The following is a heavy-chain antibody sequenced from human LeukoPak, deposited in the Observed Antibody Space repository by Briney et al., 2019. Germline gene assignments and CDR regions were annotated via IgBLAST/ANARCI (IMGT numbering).Heavy chain of an antibody. CDR3: ARRQQYDCSGGTCYYFDY. D-gene: IGHD2-15*01. CDR2: SHHSGGT. CDR1: GGSISSSSYY. V-gene: IGHV4-39*07. Sequence: SETLSLTCTVSGGSISSSSYYWGWIRQPPGKGLEWIGSSHHSGGTYYNPSLKSRVTISVDTSKNQFSLKLNSVTAADTAVYYCARRQQYDCSGGTCYYFDYWGQGTLVTVSS. J-gene: IGHJ4*02.